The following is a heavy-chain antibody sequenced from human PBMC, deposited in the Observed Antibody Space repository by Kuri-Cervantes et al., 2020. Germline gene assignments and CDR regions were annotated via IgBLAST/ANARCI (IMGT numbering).Heavy chain of an antibody. J-gene: IGHJ4*02. D-gene: IGHD6-13*01. CDR1: GFTFSSYS. CDR2: ISSSSSTI. V-gene: IGHV3-48*04. CDR3: ARAPSSIWLDY. Sequence: GESLKISCAASGFTFSSYSMNWVRQAPGKGLEWVSYISSSSSTIYYADSVKGRFTISRDNAKNSLYLQMNSLRAEDTAVYYCARAPSSIWLDYWGQGTLVTVSS.